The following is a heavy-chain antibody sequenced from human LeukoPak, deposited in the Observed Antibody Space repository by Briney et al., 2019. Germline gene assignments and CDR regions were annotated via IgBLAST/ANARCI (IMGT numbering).Heavy chain of an antibody. CDR2: IIPIFGTA. CDR3: ARDWGSSWYVSFGY. J-gene: IGHJ4*02. CDR1: GGTFSSYA. V-gene: IGHV1-69*06. Sequence: SVKASCKASGGTFSSYAISWVRQAPGQGLEWMGGIIPIFGTANYAQKFQGRVTITADKSTSTAYMELSSLRSEDTAVYYCARDWGSSWYVSFGYWGQGTLVTVSS. D-gene: IGHD6-13*01.